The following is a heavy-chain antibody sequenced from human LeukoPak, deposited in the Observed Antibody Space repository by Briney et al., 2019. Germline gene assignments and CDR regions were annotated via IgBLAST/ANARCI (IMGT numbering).Heavy chain of an antibody. Sequence: SETLSLTCSVSGGSISSYYWSWIRQPPGKGLEWIGYIYYSGSTNYNPSLKSRVTISVDTSKNQFSLKLSSVTAADTAVYYCARTGFCSSASCYTASRPYYYYYMDVWGKGTTVTVSS. CDR3: ARTGFCSSASCYTASRPYYYYYMDV. V-gene: IGHV4-59*01. CDR1: GGSISSYY. CDR2: IYYSGST. J-gene: IGHJ6*03. D-gene: IGHD2-2*02.